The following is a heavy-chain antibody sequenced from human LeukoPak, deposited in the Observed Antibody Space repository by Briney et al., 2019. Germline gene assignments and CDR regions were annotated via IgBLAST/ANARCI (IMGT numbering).Heavy chain of an antibody. D-gene: IGHD3-22*01. J-gene: IGHJ4*02. CDR3: ARHPNYYDSSGYVDY. CDR2: IYYSGST. Sequence: SETLSLTCTVSGGSISSGGYYWTWIRQHPGKGLEWIGYIYYSGSTYYNPSLKSRLTMSVDTSKNQFSLKLSSVTAADTGVYYCARHPNYYDSSGYVDYWGQGTLVTVSS. CDR1: GGSISSGGYY. V-gene: IGHV4-31*03.